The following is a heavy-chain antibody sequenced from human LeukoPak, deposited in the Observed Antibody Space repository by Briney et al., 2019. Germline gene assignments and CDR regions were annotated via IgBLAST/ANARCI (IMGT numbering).Heavy chain of an antibody. Sequence: GASVKVSCKASGYTFTSYGISWVRQAPGQGLEWMGWISAYNGNTNYAQKFRGRVTMTRNTSISTAYMELSSLRSEDTAVYYCARVRARYCSGGSCYPSHYWGQGTLVTVSS. CDR1: GYTFTSYG. D-gene: IGHD2-15*01. V-gene: IGHV1-18*01. CDR3: ARVRARYCSGGSCYPSHY. CDR2: ISAYNGNT. J-gene: IGHJ4*02.